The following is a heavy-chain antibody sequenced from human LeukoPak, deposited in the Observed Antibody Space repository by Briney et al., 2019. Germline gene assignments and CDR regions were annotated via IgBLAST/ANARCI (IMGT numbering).Heavy chain of an antibody. CDR1: GFTFSSYG. Sequence: HPGGSLRLSCAASGFTFSSYGMHWVRQAPGKGLEWVAFIRYDGSNKYYADSVKGRFTISRDNSKNTLYLQMNSLRAEDTAVYYCARVHIAVAGPYVDYWGQGTLVTVSS. CDR3: ARVHIAVAGPYVDY. V-gene: IGHV3-30*02. J-gene: IGHJ4*02. CDR2: IRYDGSNK. D-gene: IGHD6-19*01.